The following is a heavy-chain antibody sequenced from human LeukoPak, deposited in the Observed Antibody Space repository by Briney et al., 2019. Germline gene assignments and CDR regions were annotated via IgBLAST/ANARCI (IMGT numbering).Heavy chain of an antibody. Sequence: PSETLSLTCTVSGYSISSGYYWGWIRQPPGKGLEWIGSIYHSGSTYYNPSLKSRVTISVDTSKNQFSLKLSSVTAADTAVYYCARGDYYDSSGYPDYWGQGTLVTVSS. D-gene: IGHD3-22*01. V-gene: IGHV4-38-2*02. J-gene: IGHJ4*02. CDR3: ARGDYYDSSGYPDY. CDR1: GYSISSGYY. CDR2: IYHSGST.